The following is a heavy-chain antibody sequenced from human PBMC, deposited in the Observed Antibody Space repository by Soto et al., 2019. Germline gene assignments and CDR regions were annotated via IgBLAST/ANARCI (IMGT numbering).Heavy chain of an antibody. Sequence: PGGSLRLSCAASGFTFSSYGMHWVRQAPGKGLEWVAVIWYDGSNKYYADSVKGRFTISRDNSKNTLYLQMNSLRAEDTAVYYCARDHHSSSWYFVDYYYGMDVWGQGTTVTVSS. CDR1: GFTFSSYG. V-gene: IGHV3-33*01. CDR2: IWYDGSNK. D-gene: IGHD6-13*01. J-gene: IGHJ6*02. CDR3: ARDHHSSSWYFVDYYYGMDV.